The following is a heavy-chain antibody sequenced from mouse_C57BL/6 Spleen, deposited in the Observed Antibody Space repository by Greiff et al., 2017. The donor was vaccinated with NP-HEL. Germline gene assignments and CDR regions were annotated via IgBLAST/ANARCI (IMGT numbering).Heavy chain of an antibody. J-gene: IGHJ1*03. CDR1: GYAFSSSW. V-gene: IGHV1-82*01. CDR3: ARRGGSSYGYFDV. D-gene: IGHD1-1*01. Sequence: QVQLQQSGPELVKPGASVKISCKASGYAFSSSWMNWVKQRPGKGLEWIGRIYPGDGDTNYNGKFKGKATLTADKSSSTAYMQLSSLTSEDSAVYFCARRGGSSYGYFDVWGTGTTVTV. CDR2: IYPGDGDT.